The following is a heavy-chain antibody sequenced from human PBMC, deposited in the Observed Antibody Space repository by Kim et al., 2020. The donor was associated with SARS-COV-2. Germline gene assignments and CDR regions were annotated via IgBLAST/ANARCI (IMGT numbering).Heavy chain of an antibody. V-gene: IGHV3-23*01. CDR3: AKSRQQLVPSFFDY. D-gene: IGHD6-13*01. J-gene: IGHJ4*02. Sequence: YADSGKCRFTIARDNSKNTLYLQMYSLRIEDTAVYYCAKSRQQLVPSFFDYWGQGTLVTVSS.